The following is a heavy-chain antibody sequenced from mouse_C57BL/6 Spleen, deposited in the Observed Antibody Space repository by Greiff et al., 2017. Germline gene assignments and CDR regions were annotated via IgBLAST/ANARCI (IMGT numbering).Heavy chain of an antibody. Sequence: EVKLMESGAELVRPGASVKLSCTASGFNIKDYYMHWVKQRPEQGLEWIGRIDPEDGDTEYAPKFQGKATMTADTTSNTAYLQLSSLTSEGPAVYYRTTWGRLRQGFAYWGQGTLVTVSA. CDR1: GFNIKDYY. D-gene: IGHD2-4*01. J-gene: IGHJ3*01. CDR2: IDPEDGDT. CDR3: TTWGRLRQGFAY. V-gene: IGHV14-1*01.